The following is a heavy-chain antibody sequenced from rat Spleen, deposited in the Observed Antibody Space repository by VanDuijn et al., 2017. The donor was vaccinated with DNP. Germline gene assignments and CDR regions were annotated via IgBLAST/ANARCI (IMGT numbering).Heavy chain of an antibody. D-gene: IGHD1-11*01. CDR2: ISYEGSST. CDR3: ASLTKDDY. V-gene: IGHV5-22*01. J-gene: IGHJ2*01. Sequence: EVQVVESGGGLVQPGRSLKLSCAASGFTFSDYYMAWVRQAPKKGLEWVASISYEGSSTYYGDSVKGRFTISRDNAKSTLYLQMNSLRSEDTATYDLASLTKDDYWGQGVMVKVSS. CDR1: GFTFSDYY.